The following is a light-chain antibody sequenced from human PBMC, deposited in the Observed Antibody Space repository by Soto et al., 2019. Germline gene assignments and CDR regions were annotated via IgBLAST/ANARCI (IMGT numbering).Light chain of an antibody. CDR3: QQSHSSPDT. J-gene: IGKJ5*01. CDR1: QDIAKY. CDR2: AAS. Sequence: DIQMTQSPSSLSASVGDRVTITCRASQDIAKYLNWYQLKPGKAPKLLIFAASTLQSGVPSTFSGSGSGTDFTLTISSLQPDDFATYFCQQSHSSPDTFGQGTRLEIK. V-gene: IGKV1-39*01.